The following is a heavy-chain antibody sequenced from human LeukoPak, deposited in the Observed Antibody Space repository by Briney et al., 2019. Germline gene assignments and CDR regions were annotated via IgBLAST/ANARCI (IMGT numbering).Heavy chain of an antibody. V-gene: IGHV1-3*01. J-gene: IGHJ6*04. CDR2: INAGKGNT. D-gene: IGHD3-10*01. CDR3: ARMSYDYGSGSYYNYGMDV. Sequence: ASVKVSCKASGYTFTSCAMHWVRQAPGQRLEWMGWINAGKGNTKYSQKFQGRVTITRDTSASTAYMELSSLRSEDTAVYYCARMSYDYGSGSYYNYGMDVWGKGTTVTVSS. CDR1: GYTFTSCA.